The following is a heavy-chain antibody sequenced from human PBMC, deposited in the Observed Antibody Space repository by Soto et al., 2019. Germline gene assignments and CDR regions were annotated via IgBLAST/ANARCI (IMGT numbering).Heavy chain of an antibody. V-gene: IGHV3-30*18. Sequence: QVQLVESGGGVAQPGRSLRLSCAVSGFTFSDYGMHWVRQAPGKGLEWVAVVSSDGRYKYYADSVKGRFTVYRDLSGNTLFLQMNSLRLEDTAVYFCAKEMYPRTVRDSSSPWGDYWGQGTLVAVSS. CDR3: AKEMYPRTVRDSSSPWGDY. CDR2: VSSDGRYK. D-gene: IGHD6-6*01. CDR1: GFTFSDYG. J-gene: IGHJ4*02.